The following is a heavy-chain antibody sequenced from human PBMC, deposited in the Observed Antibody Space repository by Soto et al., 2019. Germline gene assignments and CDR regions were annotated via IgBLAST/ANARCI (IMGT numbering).Heavy chain of an antibody. Sequence: GGSLRLSCAASGFTFSSYAMHWVRQAPGKGLEWVAVISYDGSNKYYADSVKGRFTISRDNSKNTLYLQMNSLRAEDTAVYYCARESLGYCSGGSCTAGGMDVWGQGTTVTVSS. CDR1: GFTFSSYA. D-gene: IGHD2-15*01. CDR2: ISYDGSNK. J-gene: IGHJ6*02. V-gene: IGHV3-30-3*01. CDR3: ARESLGYCSGGSCTAGGMDV.